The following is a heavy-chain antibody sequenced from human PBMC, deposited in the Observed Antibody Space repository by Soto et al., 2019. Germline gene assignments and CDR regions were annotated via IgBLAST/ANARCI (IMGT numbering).Heavy chain of an antibody. CDR2: IYYSGST. CDR3: ARATNRFGELFNYYYMDV. J-gene: IGHJ6*03. V-gene: IGHV4-39*01. CDR1: GGSISSSSYY. Sequence: SETLSLTCTVSGGSISSSSYYWGWIRQPPGKGLEWIGSIYYSGSTYYNPSLKSRVTISVDTSKNQFSLKLSSVTAADTAVYYCARATNRFGELFNYYYMDVWGKGTTVTVSS. D-gene: IGHD3-10*01.